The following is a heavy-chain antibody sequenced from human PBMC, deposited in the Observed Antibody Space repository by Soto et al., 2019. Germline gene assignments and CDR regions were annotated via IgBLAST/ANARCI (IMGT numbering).Heavy chain of an antibody. D-gene: IGHD3-22*01. CDR3: ARLVHFDSSRFGL. CDR2: ISSSSSYI. Sequence: GGSLRLSCAASGFTFSSYNMNWVRQAPGKGLEWVSSISSSSSYIYYADSVKGRFTISRDNAKNSLYLQMNSLRAEDTAVYYCARLVHFDSSRFGLWGQGTTAPVYS. J-gene: IGHJ6*02. V-gene: IGHV3-21*01. CDR1: GFTFSSYN.